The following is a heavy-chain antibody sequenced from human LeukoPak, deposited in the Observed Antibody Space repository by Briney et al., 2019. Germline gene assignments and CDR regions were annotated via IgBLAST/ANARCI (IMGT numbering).Heavy chain of an antibody. V-gene: IGHV3-7*04. CDR2: IKEDGSEK. CDR3: ARVSYCSSTSCYDY. Sequence: GGSLRLSCAASGFTFSSYWMSWVRQAPGKGLEWVANIKEDGSEKYYVDSVKGRFTISRDNAKNSLYLQLNSLRAEDTAVYYCARVSYCSSTSCYDYWGQGTLVTVSS. CDR1: GFTFSSYW. J-gene: IGHJ4*02. D-gene: IGHD2-2*01.